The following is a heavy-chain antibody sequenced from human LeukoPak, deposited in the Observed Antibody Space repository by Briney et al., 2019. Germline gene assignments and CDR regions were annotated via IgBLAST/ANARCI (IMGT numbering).Heavy chain of an antibody. V-gene: IGHV3-9*01. CDR2: ISWNSGSI. CDR3: ATSSGWYVSAFDY. CDR1: GFTFDDYA. J-gene: IGHJ4*02. D-gene: IGHD6-19*01. Sequence: GGSLRLSCAASGFTFDDYAMHWVRQAPGPGLEWVSGISWNSGSIGYADSVKGRFTISRDNAKNSLYLQMNSLRAEDTALYYCATSSGWYVSAFDYWGQGTLVTVSS.